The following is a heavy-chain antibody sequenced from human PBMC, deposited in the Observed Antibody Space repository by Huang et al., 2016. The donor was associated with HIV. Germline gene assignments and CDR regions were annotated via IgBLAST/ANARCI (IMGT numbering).Heavy chain of an antibody. CDR2: RSDEAKTK. CDR3: AKGGSAAAVLDF. Sequence: QVQLVESGGGVVQPGRSLRISCAASGFTFSSYGMHWVRQVPGKGLGWVAVRSDEAKTKYYADSVKGRFSISRDNSKTTVYLQLNSLRLEDTAVYYCAKGGSAAAVLDFWGQGTLVTVSS. CDR1: GFTFSSYG. V-gene: IGHV3-30*18. D-gene: IGHD6-13*01. J-gene: IGHJ4*02.